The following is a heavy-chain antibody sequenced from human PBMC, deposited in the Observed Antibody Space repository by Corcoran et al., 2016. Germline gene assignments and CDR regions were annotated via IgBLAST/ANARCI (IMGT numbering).Heavy chain of an antibody. D-gene: IGHD2-15*01. J-gene: IGHJ6*02. CDR1: GDSVSSNSAA. V-gene: IGHV6-1*01. CDR3: SRDDIVVVVAAHTYYYYGMDV. CDR2: TYYRSKWYN. Sequence: QVQLQQSGPGLVKPSQTLSLTCAISGDSVSSNSAAWNWIRQSPSRGLEWLGRTYYRSKWYNDYAVSVKSRITINPDTSKNQFSLQLNSVTPEDMAVYYGSRDDIVVVVAAHTYYYYGMDVWGQGTTVTVSS.